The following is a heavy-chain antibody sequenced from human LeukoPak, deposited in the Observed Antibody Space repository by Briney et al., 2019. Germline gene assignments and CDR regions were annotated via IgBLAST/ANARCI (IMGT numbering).Heavy chain of an antibody. J-gene: IGHJ4*02. Sequence: ASVKVSCKASGYTFISYGISWVRQAPGQGLEWMGWISPHNGNTNYAQSLQGRVTMTTDTSTSTAYMELRSLRSDDTAVYFCARALGHYYDSSGLNDWGQGTLVTVSS. D-gene: IGHD3-22*01. CDR1: GYTFISYG. V-gene: IGHV1-18*01. CDR3: ARALGHYYDSSGLND. CDR2: ISPHNGNT.